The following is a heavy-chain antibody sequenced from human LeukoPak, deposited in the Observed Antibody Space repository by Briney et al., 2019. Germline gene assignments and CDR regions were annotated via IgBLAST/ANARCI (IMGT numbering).Heavy chain of an antibody. CDR3: TRAPDYFYYYYMDV. V-gene: IGHV4-59*08. CDR2: ISYSASS. CDR1: GGSISNYY. Sequence: SETLSLTCTVSGGSISNYYWSWIRQPPGKGLEWLGYISYSASSNYNPSLKSRVSISVDTSKNKFSLKLSSVTAADTAVYYCTRAPDYFYYYYMDVWGKGTTVTISS. J-gene: IGHJ6*03.